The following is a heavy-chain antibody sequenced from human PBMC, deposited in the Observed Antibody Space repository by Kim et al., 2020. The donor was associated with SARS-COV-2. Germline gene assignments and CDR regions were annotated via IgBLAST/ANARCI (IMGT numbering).Heavy chain of an antibody. J-gene: IGHJ4*02. D-gene: IGHD1-1*01. Sequence: SETLSLTCTVSGGSISSGGYYWSWIRQHPGKGLEWIGYIYYSGSTYYNPSLKSRVTISVDTSKNQFSLKLSSVTAADTAVYYCASTLSTGTSHDPIDYWGQGTLVTVSS. CDR1: GGSISSGGYY. CDR3: ASTLSTGTSHDPIDY. V-gene: IGHV4-31*03. CDR2: IYYSGST.